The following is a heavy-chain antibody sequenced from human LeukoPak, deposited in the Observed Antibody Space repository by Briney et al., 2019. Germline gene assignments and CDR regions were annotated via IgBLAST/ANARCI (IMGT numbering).Heavy chain of an antibody. CDR3: ARDSRGCSGGSCYLVY. D-gene: IGHD2-15*01. V-gene: IGHV3-48*03. J-gene: IGHJ4*02. CDR2: ISSSGSTI. Sequence: GRSLRLSCVASGFTFSSYEMNWVRQAPGKGLEWVSYISSSGSTIYYADSVKGRFTISRDNAKNSLYLQMKSLRAEDTAVYYCARDSRGCSGGSCYLVYWGQGTLVTVSS. CDR1: GFTFSSYE.